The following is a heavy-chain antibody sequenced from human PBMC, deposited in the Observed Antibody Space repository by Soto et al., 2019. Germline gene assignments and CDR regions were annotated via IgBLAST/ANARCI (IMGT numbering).Heavy chain of an antibody. J-gene: IGHJ4*02. V-gene: IGHV3-23*01. CDR1: GFTFSSFA. Sequence: GGSLRLSCAASGFTFSSFAMSWVRQAPGKGLEWVSGISGSEWASTYYADSVKGRFIISIDNSKNTLYLQMSSLRAEETAVYYCVKDRYVDYWGQGILVTVSS. CDR2: ISGSEWAST. CDR3: VKDRYVDY.